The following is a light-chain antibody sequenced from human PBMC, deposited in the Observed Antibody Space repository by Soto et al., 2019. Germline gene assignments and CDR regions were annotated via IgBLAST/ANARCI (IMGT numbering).Light chain of an antibody. J-gene: IGKJ1*01. CDR1: QSVSSN. Sequence: EIVMTQSPATLSVSPGERATLSCRASQSVSSNLAWYQQKPGQAPRLLIYGASTRATGIPARFSGSGSGTAFTLTISSLQSEDFAVYYCQQYGSSPWTSGQGTKVEIK. CDR2: GAS. V-gene: IGKV3-15*01. CDR3: QQYGSSPWT.